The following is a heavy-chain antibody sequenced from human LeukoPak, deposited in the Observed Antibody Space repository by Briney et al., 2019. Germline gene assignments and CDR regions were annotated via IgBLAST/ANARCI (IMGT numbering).Heavy chain of an antibody. Sequence: GGSLRLSCAASGFTFSSNWMSWVRQAPGKGLEWVANIKQDGSEKYYVDSVKGRFTISRDNAKNSLYLQMNSLRAEDTAVYYCARGYGDYVSDAFDIWGQGTMVTVSS. CDR1: GFTFSSNW. CDR2: IKQDGSEK. CDR3: ARGYGDYVSDAFDI. V-gene: IGHV3-7*01. J-gene: IGHJ3*02. D-gene: IGHD4-17*01.